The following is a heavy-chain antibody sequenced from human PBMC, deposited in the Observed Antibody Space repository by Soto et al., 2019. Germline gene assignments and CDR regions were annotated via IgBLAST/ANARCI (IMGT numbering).Heavy chain of an antibody. V-gene: IGHV3-33*01. CDR1: GFTFSSYG. CDR3: ARDCSTGDCYEDY. CDR2: IWYDGSNK. D-gene: IGHD2-21*02. Sequence: QVQLVESGGGVVQPGRSLRLSCAASGFTFSSYGMHWVRQAPGKGLEWVAVIWYDGSNKYYADSVKGRFTISRDNSKNTLYLQMNSLRAENTAVYYCARDCSTGDCYEDYWGQGTLVTVSS. J-gene: IGHJ4*02.